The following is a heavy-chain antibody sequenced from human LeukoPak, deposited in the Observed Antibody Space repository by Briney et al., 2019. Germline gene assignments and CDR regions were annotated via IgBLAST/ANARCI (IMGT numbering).Heavy chain of an antibody. D-gene: IGHD3-16*01. Sequence: ASVKVSCKASGYTFTSYAMHWVRQAPGQRLEWMGWINAGNGNTKYSQESQGRVTITRDTSASTAYMELSSLRSEDMAVYYCARGSDYYYYMDVWGKGTTVTVSS. CDR3: ARGSDYYYYMDV. CDR1: GYTFTSYA. CDR2: INAGNGNT. J-gene: IGHJ6*03. V-gene: IGHV1-3*03.